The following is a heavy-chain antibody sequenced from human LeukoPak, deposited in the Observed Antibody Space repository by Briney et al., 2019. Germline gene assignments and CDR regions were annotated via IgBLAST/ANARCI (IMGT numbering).Heavy chain of an antibody. CDR3: ASKVVVITKAAAFDI. Sequence: SETLSLTCSVSGYSISSGYYWGWIRQPPGKGLEWIGSIYHSGSTYYNSSLKSRVTISVDTSKNQFSLKLSSVTAADTAVYYCASKVVVITKAAAFDIWGQGTMVTVSS. D-gene: IGHD3-22*01. CDR2: IYHSGST. V-gene: IGHV4-38-2*02. J-gene: IGHJ3*02. CDR1: GYSISSGYY.